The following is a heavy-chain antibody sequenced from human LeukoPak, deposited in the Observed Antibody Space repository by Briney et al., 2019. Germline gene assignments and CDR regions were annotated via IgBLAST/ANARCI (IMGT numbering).Heavy chain of an antibody. Sequence: SETLSLTCTVSGGSISSSSYYWGWIRQPPGKGLEWIGSIYYSGSTYYNPSLKSRVTISVDTSKNQFSLKLSSVTAADTAVYYCARRAAAGNGYYYYYYMDVWGKGTTVTVSS. CDR3: ARRAAAGNGYYYYYYMDV. V-gene: IGHV4-39*07. CDR2: IYYSGST. CDR1: GGSISSSSYY. J-gene: IGHJ6*03. D-gene: IGHD6-13*01.